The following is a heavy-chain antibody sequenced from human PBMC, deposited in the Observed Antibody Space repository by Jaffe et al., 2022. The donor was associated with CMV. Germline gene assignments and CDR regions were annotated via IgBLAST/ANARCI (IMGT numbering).Heavy chain of an antibody. CDR2: IIPILGIA. V-gene: IGHV1-69*09. CDR1: GGTFSSYA. D-gene: IGHD2-15*01. J-gene: IGHJ6*03. CDR3: ARVIKGGYYYYYMDV. Sequence: QVQLVQSGAEVKKPGSSVKVSCKASGGTFSSYAISWVRQAPGQGLEWMGRIIPILGIANYAQKFQGRVTITADKSTSTAYMELSSLRSEDTAVYYCARVIKGGYYYYYMDVWGKGTTVTVSS.